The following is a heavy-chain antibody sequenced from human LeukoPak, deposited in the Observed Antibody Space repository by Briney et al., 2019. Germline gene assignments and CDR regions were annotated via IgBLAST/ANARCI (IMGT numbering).Heavy chain of an antibody. CDR1: GLTFSSYW. D-gene: IGHD3-22*01. CDR2: IKQDGSEK. CDR3: AKGFDGSDLPGRAFDH. V-gene: IGHV3-7*01. Sequence: GGSLRLSCAASGLTFSSYWMSWVRQAPGKGLEWVANIKQDGSEKYYVDSVKGRSTISRDNAKNSLYLQMNSLRAEDTAVYYCAKGFDGSDLPGRAFDHWGQGTLVTVAS. J-gene: IGHJ4*02.